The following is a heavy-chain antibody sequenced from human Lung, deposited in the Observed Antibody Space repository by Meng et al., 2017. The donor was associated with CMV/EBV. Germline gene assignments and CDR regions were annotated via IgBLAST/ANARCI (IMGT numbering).Heavy chain of an antibody. D-gene: IGHD1-1*01. CDR2: INHSGST. Sequence: TXSLTXXVYGGSFSGYYWSWIRQPPGKGLEWIGEINHSGSTNYNPSLESRVTISGDTSKNHFSLMLSSMTAADTAVYYCARGRSNWNDYPFVYWGQGTVVTVSS. V-gene: IGHV4-34*01. CDR3: ARGRSNWNDYPFVY. J-gene: IGHJ4*02. CDR1: GGSFSGYY.